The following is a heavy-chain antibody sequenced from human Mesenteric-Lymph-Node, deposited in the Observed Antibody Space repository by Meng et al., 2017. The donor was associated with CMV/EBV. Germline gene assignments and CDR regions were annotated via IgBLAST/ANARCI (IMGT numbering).Heavy chain of an antibody. CDR3: ARAGSGRVSPSCHACPMDV. V-gene: IGHV1-2*02. Sequence: ASVKVSCKASGYTFTGYYMHWVRQAPGQGLEWMGWINPNSGGTKYAQKFQGRVTVTRDTSISTAYMELSRLRSDDTAVYYCARAGSGRVSPSCHACPMDVWGQGTTVTVSS. CDR1: GYTFTGYY. CDR2: INPNSGGT. D-gene: IGHD2-2*01. J-gene: IGHJ6*02.